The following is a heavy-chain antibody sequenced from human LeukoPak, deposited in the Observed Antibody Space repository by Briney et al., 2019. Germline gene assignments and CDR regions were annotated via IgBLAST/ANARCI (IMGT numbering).Heavy chain of an antibody. CDR2: ISYDGSNK. CDR3: ARDGSSWYSGP. CDR1: GFTFSSYG. V-gene: IGHV3-30*03. D-gene: IGHD6-13*01. J-gene: IGHJ5*02. Sequence: GGSLRLSCAASGFTFSSYGMHWVRQAPGKGLEWVAVISYDGSNKYYADSVKGRFTISRDNSKNTLYLQMNSLRSDDTAVYYCARDGSSWYSGPWGQGTLVTVSS.